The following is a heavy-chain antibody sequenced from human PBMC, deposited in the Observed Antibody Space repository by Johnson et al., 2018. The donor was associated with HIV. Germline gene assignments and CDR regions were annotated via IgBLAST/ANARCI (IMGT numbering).Heavy chain of an antibody. CDR3: ARDRGGPVRDDAFDI. J-gene: IGHJ3*02. Sequence: VQLVESGGGLVKPGGSLRLSCAVSGVIFSDYYMSWIRQAPGKGLEWVSVIYSGGSTYDADSVKGRFTISRDNSKNTLYLQMNSLRAEDTAVYYCARDRGGPVRDDAFDIWGQGTMVTVSS. CDR2: IYSGGST. V-gene: IGHV3-66*01. CDR1: GVIFSDYY. D-gene: IGHD3-10*01.